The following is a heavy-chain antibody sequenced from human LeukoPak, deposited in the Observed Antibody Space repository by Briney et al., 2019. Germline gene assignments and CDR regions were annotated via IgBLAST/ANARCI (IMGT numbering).Heavy chain of an antibody. J-gene: IGHJ4*02. CDR2: IFYRGST. V-gene: IGHV4-59*01. CDR1: GGSISSYY. CDR3: AREAGDYVGVFDY. Sequence: PSETLSLICTVSGGSISSYYWSWIRQPPGKGLEWIGYIFYRGSTNYNPSLKSRVTISVDTSKNRFSLKLSSVTAADTAVYYCAREAGDYVGVFDYWGQGTLVTVSS. D-gene: IGHD4-17*01.